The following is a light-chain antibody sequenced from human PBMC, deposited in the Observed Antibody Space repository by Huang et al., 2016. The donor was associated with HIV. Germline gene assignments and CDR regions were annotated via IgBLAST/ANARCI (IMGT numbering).Light chain of an antibody. J-gene: IGKJ1*01. CDR3: QQFNSYST. CDR1: QSISGW. Sequence: DIQMTQSPSTLPASVGDRVTITCRASQSISGWLAWYQQKPGKAPKLLIYKASNLESGVPSRFSGSGSGTEFTLTISSLQPDDFATYYCQQFNSYSTFGQGTKVEIK. CDR2: KAS. V-gene: IGKV1-5*03.